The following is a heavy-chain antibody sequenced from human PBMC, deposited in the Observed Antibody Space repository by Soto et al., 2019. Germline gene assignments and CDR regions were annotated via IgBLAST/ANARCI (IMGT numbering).Heavy chain of an antibody. V-gene: IGHV3-30-3*01. J-gene: IGHJ6*02. Sequence: QVQLVESGGGVVQPGRSLRLSCAASGFTFSMHWVRQAPGKGLEWVAVISYDGSNKYYADSVKGRFTISRDNSKNTLYLQMNSLRAEDTAVYYCARDYYRFNSGYGFSMDVWGQGTTVTVSS. CDR2: ISYDGSNK. CDR1: GFTFS. D-gene: IGHD5-12*01. CDR3: ARDYYRFNSGYGFSMDV.